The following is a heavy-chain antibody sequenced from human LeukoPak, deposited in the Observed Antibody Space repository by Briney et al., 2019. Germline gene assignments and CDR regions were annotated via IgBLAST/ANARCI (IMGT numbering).Heavy chain of an antibody. J-gene: IGHJ4*02. V-gene: IGHV4-4*07. CDR1: GGSISSYY. CDR3: ARDPFFGGDFDY. D-gene: IGHD3-3*01. Sequence: SETLSLTCTVSGGSISSYYWSWIRQPAGKGLEWIGRVYTSGSTNYNPSLKSRVTMSVDTSKNQFSLKLSSVTAADTAVYYCARDPFFGGDFDYWGQGTLVTVSS. CDR2: VYTSGST.